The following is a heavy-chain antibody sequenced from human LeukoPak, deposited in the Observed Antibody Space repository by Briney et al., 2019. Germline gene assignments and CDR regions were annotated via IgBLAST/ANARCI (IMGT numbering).Heavy chain of an antibody. V-gene: IGHV4-30-4*01. CDR1: GGSISSGDYY. CDR2: TYYSGST. D-gene: IGHD3-22*01. J-gene: IGHJ5*02. Sequence: PSQTLSLTCTVSGGSISSGDYYWSWIRRPPGKGLEWIGYTYYSGSTYYNPSLKSRATISVDTSKNQFSLKLTSVTAADTAVYYCARPYYYDSRIDPWGQGTLVTVSS. CDR3: ARPYYYDSRIDP.